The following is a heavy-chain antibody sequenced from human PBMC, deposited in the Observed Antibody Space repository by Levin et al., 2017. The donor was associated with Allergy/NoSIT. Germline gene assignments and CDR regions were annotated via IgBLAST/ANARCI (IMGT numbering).Heavy chain of an antibody. Sequence: GGSLRLSCAASGFTVSGNYMSWARQAPGKGLEWVSVIYSGGDTKYTDSVTGRFTISRDDSKNTLYLQMNSLRVEDTAVYYCAKCSGWYGKGYFDLWGRGTLVSVSS. V-gene: IGHV3-53*01. CDR3: AKCSGWYGKGYFDL. D-gene: IGHD6-19*01. CDR2: IYSGGDT. CDR1: GFTVSGNY. J-gene: IGHJ2*01.